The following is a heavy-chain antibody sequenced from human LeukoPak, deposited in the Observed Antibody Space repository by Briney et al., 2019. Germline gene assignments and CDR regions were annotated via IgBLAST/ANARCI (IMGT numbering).Heavy chain of an antibody. V-gene: IGHV3-53*01. D-gene: IGHD3-22*01. J-gene: IGHJ4*02. CDR3: ARASYSYDINGWVPFDY. Sequence: GGSLRLSCAASGFTVSSNYMSWVRQAPGKGLEWVSIIYSGGSTFYADSVKGRFTISRDNSKNTLYLQMNSLRAEDTAVYYCARASYSYDINGWVPFDYWGQGTLVTVSS. CDR2: IYSGGST. CDR1: GFTVSSNY.